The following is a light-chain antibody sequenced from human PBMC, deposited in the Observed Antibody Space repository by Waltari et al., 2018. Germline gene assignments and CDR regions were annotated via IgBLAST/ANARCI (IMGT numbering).Light chain of an antibody. V-gene: IGKV3-11*01. CDR2: DAS. J-gene: IGKJ4*01. Sequence: EVVLTQSPATLSLSPGERATLSCRASQSVSAYLAWYQQKPGQSPRLLIYDASNRATGIPARFSGSGSGTDFTLTSSSLEPEDFAVYYCHQRTSWPLTFGGGTKVEIK. CDR3: HQRTSWPLT. CDR1: QSVSAY.